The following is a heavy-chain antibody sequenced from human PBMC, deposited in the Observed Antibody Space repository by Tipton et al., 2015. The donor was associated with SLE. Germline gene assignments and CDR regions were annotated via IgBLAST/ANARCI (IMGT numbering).Heavy chain of an antibody. CDR1: GGSISSYY. V-gene: IGHV4-59*01. Sequence: LRLSCTVSGGSISSYYWSWIRQPPGKGLEWIGYIYYRGCTNYNPSRKSRVTISVDTSQNQFSLKLSSVTAAETAVYYCARVAGGDGYKPRDYGAQGPLASVSA. CDR2: IYYRGCT. D-gene: IGHD5-24*01. J-gene: IGHJ4*02. CDR3: ARVAGGDGYKPRDY.